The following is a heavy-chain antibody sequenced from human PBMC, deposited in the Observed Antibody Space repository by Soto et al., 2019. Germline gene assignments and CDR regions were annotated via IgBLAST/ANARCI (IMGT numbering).Heavy chain of an antibody. J-gene: IGHJ6*02. Sequence: QVQLVESGGGVVQPGRSLRLSCAASGFTFNTYGMHWVRQAPGKGLEWVAVIWYDGSNKYYADSVKGRFTISRDNSKNTLYLQMHSLRAEDTALYYCAKDRRWGTSAMDVWGQGTTVTVSS. CDR2: IWYDGSNK. V-gene: IGHV3-33*06. CDR3: AKDRRWGTSAMDV. D-gene: IGHD3-16*01. CDR1: GFTFNTYG.